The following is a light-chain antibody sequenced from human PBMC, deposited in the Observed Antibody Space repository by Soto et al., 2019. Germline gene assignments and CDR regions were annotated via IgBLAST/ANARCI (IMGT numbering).Light chain of an antibody. Sequence: QSVLTQPPSVSAAPGQDVTISCSGSSSNLAYNSLSWYQQLPGTAPKLLIYDDNKRPSGIPARVSGSKSGTSATLGITGLETGDEADDYCGAWDDSRNVYVFGSGTKLTVL. CDR3: GAWDDSRNVYV. CDR2: DDN. V-gene: IGLV1-51*01. J-gene: IGLJ1*01. CDR1: SSNLAYNS.